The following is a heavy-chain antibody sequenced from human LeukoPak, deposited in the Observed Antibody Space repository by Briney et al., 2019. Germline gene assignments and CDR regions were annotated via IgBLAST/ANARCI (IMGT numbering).Heavy chain of an antibody. Sequence: GGSLRLSCAASGFTFSDYYMSWIRQAPGKGLEWVSYISSSGSTIYYADSVKGQFTISRDNAKNSLYLQMNSLRAEDTAVYYCARVGVYYYDSSGYSNWFDPWGQGTLVTVSS. CDR1: GFTFSDYY. J-gene: IGHJ5*02. CDR2: ISSSGSTI. V-gene: IGHV3-11*01. CDR3: ARVGVYYYDSSGYSNWFDP. D-gene: IGHD3-22*01.